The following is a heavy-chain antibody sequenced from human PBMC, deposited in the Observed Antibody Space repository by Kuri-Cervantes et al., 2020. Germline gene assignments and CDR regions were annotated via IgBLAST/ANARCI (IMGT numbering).Heavy chain of an antibody. CDR2: IYSGGST. CDR3: AKNLGDPY. V-gene: IGHV3-66*02. CDR1: GFTVSSNY. J-gene: IGHJ4*02. D-gene: IGHD3-16*01. Sequence: GESLKISCAASGFTVSSNYMSWVRQAPGKGLEWVSVIYSGGSTYYADSVKGRFSISRDNSKNTLYLQMNSLRAEDTAVYYCAKNLGDPYWGQGTLVTVSS.